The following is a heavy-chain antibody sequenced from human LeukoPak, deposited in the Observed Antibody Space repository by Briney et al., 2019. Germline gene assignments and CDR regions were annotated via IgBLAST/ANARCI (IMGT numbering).Heavy chain of an antibody. V-gene: IGHV3-15*01. CDR2: IKSKTDGGTT. D-gene: IGHD3-22*01. CDR3: TTRPDDSEGDY. J-gene: IGHJ4*02. CDR1: GFTFSNAW. Sequence: PGGSLRLSCAASGFTFSNAWMSWVRQAPGKGLEWGGRIKSKTDGGTTDYAAPVKGRFTISRDDSKNTLYLQMNSLKTEDTAVYYCTTRPDDSEGDYWGQGTLVTVSS.